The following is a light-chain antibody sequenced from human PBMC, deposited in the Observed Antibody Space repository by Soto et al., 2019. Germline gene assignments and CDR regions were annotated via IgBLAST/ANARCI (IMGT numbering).Light chain of an antibody. J-gene: IGKJ1*01. CDR1: QTISSW. CDR3: QHYNSYS. V-gene: IGKV1-5*03. CDR2: KAS. Sequence: DIQMTQSPSTLSGSVGDRVTITCRASQTISSWLAWYQQKPGKAPKLLIYKASTLKSGVTSRFSGSGSGTEFTLTISSLQPDDFATYYCQHYNSYSFGQGTKVDIK.